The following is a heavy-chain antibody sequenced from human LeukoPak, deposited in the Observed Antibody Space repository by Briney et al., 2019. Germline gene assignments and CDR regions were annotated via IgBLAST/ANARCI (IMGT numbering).Heavy chain of an antibody. CDR1: GFTFSSYA. CDR2: ISGSGGST. D-gene: IGHD6-13*01. V-gene: IGHV3-23*01. CDR3: AKDSSSWYEVWFDP. J-gene: IGHJ5*02. Sequence: PGGSLRLSCAASGFTFSSYAMSWVRQAPGKGLEWVSVISGSGGSTYYADSVKGRFTISRDKSKNTLYLQMNSLRAEDTAVYYCAKDSSSWYEVWFDPWGQGTLVTVSS.